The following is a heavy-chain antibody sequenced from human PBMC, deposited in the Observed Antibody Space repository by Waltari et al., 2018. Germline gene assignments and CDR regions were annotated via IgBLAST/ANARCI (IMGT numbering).Heavy chain of an antibody. CDR1: GFTFSSYW. CDR2: IKQDGSEK. J-gene: IGHJ4*02. V-gene: IGHV3-7*01. D-gene: IGHD1-26*01. CDR3: ARVELTALFDY. Sequence: EVQLVESGGGLVQPGGPLGLSCAASGFTFSSYWMTWVRQAPGKGLEWVANIKQDGSEKYYVDSVKGRFTISRDNAKNSLYLQMNSLRAEDTAVYYCARVELTALFDYWGQGTLVTVSS.